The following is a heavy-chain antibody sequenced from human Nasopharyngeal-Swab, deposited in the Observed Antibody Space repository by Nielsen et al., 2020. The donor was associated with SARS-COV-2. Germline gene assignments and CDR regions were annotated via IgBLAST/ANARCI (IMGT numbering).Heavy chain of an antibody. D-gene: IGHD6-13*01. CDR3: AEKGYTSSWYFY. CDR1: GGSISSGSIRSYY. CDR2: INHSGST. J-gene: IGHJ4*02. V-gene: IGHV4-39*07. Sequence: SETLSLTCTVSGGSISSGSIRSYYWSWIRQPPGKGLEWIGEINHSGSTDYNPSHKSRVTISLDTSKNQFSLKLRSVTAADTAVYYCAEKGYTSSWYFYWGQGTLVTVSS.